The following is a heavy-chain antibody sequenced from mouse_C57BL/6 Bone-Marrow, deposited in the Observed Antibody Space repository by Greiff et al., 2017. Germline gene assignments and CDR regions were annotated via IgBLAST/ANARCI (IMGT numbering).Heavy chain of an antibody. D-gene: IGHD4-1*01. V-gene: IGHV1-82*01. J-gene: IGHJ1*03. CDR3: ARLTGTYWYFDV. CDR2: IFPGDGDP. CDR1: GYAFSSSW. Sequence: QVHVKQSGPELVKPGASVKISCKASGYAFSSSWMNWVKRRPGKGLGWIGRIFPGDGDPTYNGKFKGKATLTAEKSSSTAYMQLSSLTSDDAAVYCCARLTGTYWYFDVWGTGTTVTVSS.